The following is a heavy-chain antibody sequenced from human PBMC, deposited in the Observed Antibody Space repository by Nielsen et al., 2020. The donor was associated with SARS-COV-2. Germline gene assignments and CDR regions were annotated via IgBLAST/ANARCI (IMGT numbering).Heavy chain of an antibody. CDR2: IKQDGSEK. CDR1: GFTFSSYW. V-gene: IGHV3-7*03. CDR3: ARDLGSSYGMDV. D-gene: IGHD2-2*01. J-gene: IGHJ6*02. Sequence: GESMTISCAASGFTFSSYWMSWVRQAPGKGLEWVANIKQDGSEKYYVDSVKGRFTISRDNAKNSLYQQMNSLRAEDTAVYYCARDLGSSYGMDVWGQGTTVTVSS.